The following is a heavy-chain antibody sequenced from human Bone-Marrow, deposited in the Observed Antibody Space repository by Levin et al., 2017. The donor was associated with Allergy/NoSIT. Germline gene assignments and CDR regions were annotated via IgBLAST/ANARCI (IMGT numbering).Heavy chain of an antibody. V-gene: IGHV3-23*01. CDR1: GFTVSNYA. J-gene: IGHJ4*02. CDR2: ISGGGGGT. Sequence: GGSLRLSCAASGFTVSNYAMGWVRQRPGEGLEWVSGISGGGGGTHYADFVRGRFIISRDSSRNTLSLEMNDLRAEDTAIYRCEGSWTWGQGTLVTVSS. CDR3: EGSWT. D-gene: IGHD3/OR15-3a*01.